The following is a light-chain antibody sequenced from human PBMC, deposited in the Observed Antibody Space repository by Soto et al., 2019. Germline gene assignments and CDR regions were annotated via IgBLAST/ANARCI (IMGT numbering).Light chain of an antibody. CDR3: QSYDSSLSGWV. J-gene: IGLJ3*02. CDR1: SSNIGAGYD. Sequence: QSVVTQPPSVSGAPGQRVTISCTGSSSNIGAGYDVHWYQQLPGTAPKLLIYGNNNRPSGVPDRFSDSKSGTSASLAITGLQAEDEADYYCQSYDSSLSGWVFGGGTKVTVL. CDR2: GNN. V-gene: IGLV1-40*01.